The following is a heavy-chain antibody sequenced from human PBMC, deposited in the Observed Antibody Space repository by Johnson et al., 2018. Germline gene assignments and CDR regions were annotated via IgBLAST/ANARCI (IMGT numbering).Heavy chain of an antibody. CDR3: AKDYIGNEYYYYYMDV. J-gene: IGHJ6*03. D-gene: IGHD5-12*01. CDR2: LYSGGST. CDR1: GFPVSSNY. Sequence: VQLVESGGGLVQPGGSLRLSCAASGFPVSSNYMSWVRQAPGKGLEWVSVLYSGGSTYSAASVQGRFTISRDNSKNPLYLQMNSLRVEDTAGYYCAKDYIGNEYYYYYMDVWGKGTTVTVSS. V-gene: IGHV3-66*01.